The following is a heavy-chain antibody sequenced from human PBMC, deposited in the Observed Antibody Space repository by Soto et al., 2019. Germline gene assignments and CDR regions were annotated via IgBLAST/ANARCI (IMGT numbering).Heavy chain of an antibody. V-gene: IGHV1-69*06. D-gene: IGHD3-3*01. CDR2: IIPIFGTA. CDR1: GGTFSSYA. Sequence: SVKVSCKASGGTFSSYAISWVRQAPGQGLEWMGRIIPIFGTANYAQKFQGRVTITADKSTSTAYMELSSLRSEDTAVYYCARGQYDFWSGYFRGAGGMDVWGQGTTVTVSS. J-gene: IGHJ6*02. CDR3: ARGQYDFWSGYFRGAGGMDV.